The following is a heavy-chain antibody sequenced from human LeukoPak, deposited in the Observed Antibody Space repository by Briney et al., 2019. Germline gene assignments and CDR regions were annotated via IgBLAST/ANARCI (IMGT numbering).Heavy chain of an antibody. CDR3: ARHLYRGVTEY. CDR1: GYSISDGTYY. Sequence: PSETLSLTCSVSGYSISDGTYYWGWIRQPPGKGLEWIGSIFHTGSTLYNPPLRSRVTMSVDTSENQFSLQLSSVTAADTAVFYCARHLYRGVTEYWGQGTLVTVSS. V-gene: IGHV4-39*01. D-gene: IGHD3-10*01. CDR2: IFHTGST. J-gene: IGHJ4*02.